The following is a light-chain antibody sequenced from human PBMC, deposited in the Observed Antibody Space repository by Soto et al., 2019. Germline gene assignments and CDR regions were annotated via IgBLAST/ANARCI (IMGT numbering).Light chain of an antibody. CDR1: QSVSTR. V-gene: IGKV3-20*01. J-gene: IGKJ5*01. CDR2: GAS. CDR3: QQYGGSPIT. Sequence: EIVLTQSPDTLSLSPGGRATLSCRASQSVSTRLAWYQQKPGQPPRLLIYGASVRASGVPVRISGSGSGTDFTLTISSLEPEDFALYYCQQYGGSPITFGLGTRLEIK.